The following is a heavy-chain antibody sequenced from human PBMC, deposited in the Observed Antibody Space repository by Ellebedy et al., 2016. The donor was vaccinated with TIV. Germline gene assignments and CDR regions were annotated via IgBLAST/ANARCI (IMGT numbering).Heavy chain of an antibody. Sequence: AASVKVSCKASGYTFAGFYIHWVRQAPGQGLEWMGWLNPDTGGTDYAQKFQGRVTTTRDTSISTAYMELSRLRSDDTAVFYCALVVPLASVNYWGQGTLVTVSS. CDR2: LNPDTGGT. J-gene: IGHJ4*02. V-gene: IGHV1-2*02. CDR1: GYTFAGFY. D-gene: IGHD2-2*01. CDR3: ALVVPLASVNY.